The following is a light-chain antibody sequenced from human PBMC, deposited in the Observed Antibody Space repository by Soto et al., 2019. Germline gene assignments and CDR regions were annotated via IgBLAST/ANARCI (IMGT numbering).Light chain of an antibody. J-gene: IGKJ1*01. Sequence: DVVMTQSPLSLPVTLGQPASISCRSSQSLVYSDGNTYLNWFQQRPGQSPRRLIYKVSNRDSGVPDRFSGSASGTDFTLKISRVEAEDVGVYYCMQGTRWPWTFGQGTKVEIK. CDR3: MQGTRWPWT. CDR2: KVS. CDR1: QSLVYSDGNTY. V-gene: IGKV2-30*01.